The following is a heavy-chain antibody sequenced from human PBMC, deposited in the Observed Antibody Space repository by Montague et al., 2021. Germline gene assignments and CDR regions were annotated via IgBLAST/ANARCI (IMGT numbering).Heavy chain of an antibody. CDR3: ATQDYFVSGTSYKGFDP. J-gene: IGHJ5*02. CDR1: SGSIFHAH. Sequence: SETLSLTCTVSSGSIFHAHWSWVRQPPGKGLEWLGSMFYGGATSNNPSLKSRVTMSLDTSTNQFSLKLSFVTAADTAVYYCATQDYFVSGTSYKGFDPWGQGLLFTVSS. V-gene: IGHV4-59*08. D-gene: IGHD3-10*01. CDR2: MFYGGAT.